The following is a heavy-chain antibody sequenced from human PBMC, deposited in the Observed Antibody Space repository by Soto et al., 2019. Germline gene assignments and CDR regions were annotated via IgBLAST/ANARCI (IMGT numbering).Heavy chain of an antibody. V-gene: IGHV4-30-2*01. CDR1: GGSISSGGYS. CDR2: IYHSGST. J-gene: IGHJ5*02. D-gene: IGHD3-9*01. CDR3: ARVGRDYDLLTGYTQGWFDP. Sequence: SETLSLTCAVSGGSISSGGYSWSWIRQPPGKGLEWIGYIYHSGSTYYNPSLKSRVNISVDRSKNQFSLKLSSVTAAETAVYYCARVGRDYDLLTGYTQGWFDPWGQGNLVTVSS.